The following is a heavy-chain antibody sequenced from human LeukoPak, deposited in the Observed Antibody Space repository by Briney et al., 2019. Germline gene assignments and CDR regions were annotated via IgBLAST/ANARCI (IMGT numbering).Heavy chain of an antibody. CDR2: ISGSGGSGRT. J-gene: IGHJ4*02. CDR1: GFTFSSSA. V-gene: IGHV3-23*01. Sequence: PGGSLRLSCAASGFTFSSSAMTWVRQAPGKGLEWVSAISGSGGSGRTYYAESVKGRFTISRDDSTNTLYLQMNSLRAEDTAVYYCAKDRGYIYGHPNWGQGTLVTVSS. CDR3: AKDRGYIYGHPN. D-gene: IGHD5-18*01.